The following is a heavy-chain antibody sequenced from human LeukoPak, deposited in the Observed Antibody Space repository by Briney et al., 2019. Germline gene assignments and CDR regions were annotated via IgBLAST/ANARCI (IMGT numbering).Heavy chain of an antibody. CDR1: GGSLSSHY. J-gene: IGHJ6*03. D-gene: IGHD2-15*01. CDR2: ISNSGST. Sequence: SETLSLTCTVSGGSLSSHYWTWVRQSPGKGLESIGDISNSGSTNYNPSLKSRVTISIDTSKNQFSLKLSSVTAADTAVYYCGRDALVGYFSYYYMDVWGIGTTVTVSS. V-gene: IGHV4-59*11. CDR3: GRDALVGYFSYYYMDV.